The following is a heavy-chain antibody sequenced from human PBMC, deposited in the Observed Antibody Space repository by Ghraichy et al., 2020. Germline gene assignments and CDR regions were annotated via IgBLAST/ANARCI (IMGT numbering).Heavy chain of an antibody. Sequence: SETLSLTCTVYDGSINNYYWTWIRQPAGKGLEWIGRIHTSGTTYYNPSLKSRVTISVETSKNHFSLKLSSVTAADTAVYYCARDRSAAGTGWFDPWSQGTLVTASS. D-gene: IGHD6-13*01. CDR2: IHTSGTT. CDR1: DGSINNYY. J-gene: IGHJ5*02. V-gene: IGHV4-4*07. CDR3: ARDRSAAGTGWFDP.